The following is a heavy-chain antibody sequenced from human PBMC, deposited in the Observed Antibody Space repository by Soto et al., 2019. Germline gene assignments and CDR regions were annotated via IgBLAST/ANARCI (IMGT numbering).Heavy chain of an antibody. CDR2: LSGSGDST. V-gene: IGHV3-23*01. D-gene: IGHD6-6*01. CDR3: AKIVYTSSSRAFDI. J-gene: IGHJ3*02. Sequence: GGSLRLSCAASGFTFSSYAMTWVRQAPGKGLEWVSALSGSGDSTYYADSVKGRFTISRDNSKNTLYLQMNSLGAEDTAVYYCAKIVYTSSSRAFDIWGQGTMVTVSS. CDR1: GFTFSSYA.